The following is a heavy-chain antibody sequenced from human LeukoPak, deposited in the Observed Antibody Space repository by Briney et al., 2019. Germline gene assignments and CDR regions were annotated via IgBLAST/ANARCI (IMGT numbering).Heavy chain of an antibody. CDR2: INPNSGGT. J-gene: IGHJ6*02. V-gene: IGHV1-2*02. CDR1: GYTFTSYY. CDR3: ARDSGSVGASNYYYGMDV. Sequence: ASVKVSCKASGYTFTSYYMHWVRQAPGQGLEWMGWINPNSGGTNYAQKFQGRVTMTRDTSISTAYMELSRLRSDDTAVYYCARDSGSVGASNYYYGMDVWGQGTTVTVSS. D-gene: IGHD1-26*01.